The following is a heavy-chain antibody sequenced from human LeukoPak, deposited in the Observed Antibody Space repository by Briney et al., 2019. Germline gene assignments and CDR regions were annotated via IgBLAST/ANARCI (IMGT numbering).Heavy chain of an antibody. Sequence: SETLSLTCTVSGGSVSDPGYYWGWVRQPPGKGLEWIASVHYSGNTYYKSSLKGRVTISLDTSQSLFSLRLSSVTAADTAVYFCARHGRQRFDYWGQGSLVPVSS. CDR3: ARHGRQRFDY. J-gene: IGHJ4*02. V-gene: IGHV4-39*01. CDR2: VHYSGNT. CDR1: GGSVSDPGYY.